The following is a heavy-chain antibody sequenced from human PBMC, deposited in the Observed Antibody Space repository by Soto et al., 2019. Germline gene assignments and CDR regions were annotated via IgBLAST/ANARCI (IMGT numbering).Heavy chain of an antibody. D-gene: IGHD2-15*01. CDR1: GYTFTSYY. J-gene: IGHJ4*02. Sequence: QVQLVQSGAEVKKPGASVKVSCKASGYTFTSYYMHWVRQAPGQGLEWMGIINPSGGSTSYAQKFQGRVTMTRDTSTSTVYMELSSLRSEDTAVYYCARDIRDCSGGSCYSFLYYFDYWGQGTLVTVPS. V-gene: IGHV1-46*03. CDR2: INPSGGST. CDR3: ARDIRDCSGGSCYSFLYYFDY.